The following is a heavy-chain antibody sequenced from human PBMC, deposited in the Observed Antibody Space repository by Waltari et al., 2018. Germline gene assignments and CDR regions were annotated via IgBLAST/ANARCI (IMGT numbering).Heavy chain of an antibody. CDR1: GFNFGGSA. CDR2: IRSRVDNYAT. CDR3: KVGVPDYFDS. J-gene: IGHJ4*02. D-gene: IGHD1-26*01. Sequence: EVQLVESGGGLVRPGGSLNPSCAACGFNFGGSAMHWVRQASGKGLEWLGRIRSRVDNYATDYSASVKGRFTLSRDDSKSTAYLQMNSLKTEDTAVYYCKVGVPDYFDSWGRGTLVTVSS. V-gene: IGHV3-73*01.